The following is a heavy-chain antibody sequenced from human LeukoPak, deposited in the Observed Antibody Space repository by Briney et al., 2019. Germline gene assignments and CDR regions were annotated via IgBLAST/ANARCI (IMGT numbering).Heavy chain of an antibody. Sequence: GGSLRLSCAASGFTFSSYAMSWVRQAPGKGLEWVSAISGSGGSTYYADSVKGRFTISRDNSKNTLYLQMNSLRAEDTAVYYCAKREYVWGSYRYTGGDYWGQGTLVTVSS. J-gene: IGHJ4*02. V-gene: IGHV3-23*01. D-gene: IGHD3-16*02. CDR1: GFTFSSYA. CDR3: AKREYVWGSYRYTGGDY. CDR2: ISGSGGST.